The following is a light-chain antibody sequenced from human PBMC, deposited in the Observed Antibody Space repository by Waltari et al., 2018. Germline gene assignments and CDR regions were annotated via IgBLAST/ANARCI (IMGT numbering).Light chain of an antibody. J-gene: IGKJ1*01. CDR2: LGS. CDR1: QSLLHSNGYNY. V-gene: IGKV2-28*01. CDR3: MQALQTTWT. Sequence: EIVMTQSPLSLPVTPGEPASISCRSSQSLLHSNGYNYLDWYLQKPGQSPQLLIYLGSTLASGVPDRFSGSGSGTDFTLKISRVEAEDVGVYFCMQALQTTWTFGQGTKVEIK.